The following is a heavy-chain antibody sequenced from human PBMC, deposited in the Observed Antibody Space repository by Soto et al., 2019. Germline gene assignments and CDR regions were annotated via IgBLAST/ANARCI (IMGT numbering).Heavy chain of an antibody. Sequence: EVQLVESGGGLVQPGRSLRLSCAASGFTFDDYAMHWVRQAPGKGLEWVSGISWNSGSIGYADSVKGRFTISRDNAKNSLYLQMNSLRAEDTALYYCAKGLELLLGWYYFDYWGQGTLVTVSS. CDR2: ISWNSGSI. CDR3: AKGLELLLGWYYFDY. V-gene: IGHV3-9*01. D-gene: IGHD2-15*01. CDR1: GFTFDDYA. J-gene: IGHJ4*02.